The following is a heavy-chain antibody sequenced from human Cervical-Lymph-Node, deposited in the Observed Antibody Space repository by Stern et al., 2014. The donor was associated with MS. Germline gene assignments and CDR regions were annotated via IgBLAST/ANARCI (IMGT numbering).Heavy chain of an antibody. CDR1: GYTLTELS. J-gene: IGHJ4*02. CDR2: LDPEDGES. Sequence: VQLVQSGAEVKKPGASVKVSCKVSGYTLTELSMHWVRQAPGKGLEWMGGLDPEDGESIYAQKFQGRVTMTEDTSTDTAYMELSSLRSEDTAVYYCATPLTRYDSSGFDYWGQGTLVTVSS. CDR3: ATPLTRYDSSGFDY. V-gene: IGHV1-24*01. D-gene: IGHD3-22*01.